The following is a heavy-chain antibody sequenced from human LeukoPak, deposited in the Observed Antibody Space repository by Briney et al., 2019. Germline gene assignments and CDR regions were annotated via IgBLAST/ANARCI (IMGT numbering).Heavy chain of an antibody. J-gene: IGHJ4*03. CDR1: GGTFSSYY. V-gene: IGHV4-34*01. Sequence: PSETLTLTCAAYGGTFSSYYWSWIRQSPGKGLEWIAEIDHSGDTNYNPSVKSRVTISVDTSKNQLSLQMRTLSAADTAVYYCARGATISESGYFDFWGQGTLVTVSS. CDR3: ARGATISESGYFDF. D-gene: IGHD5-24*01. CDR2: IDHSGDT.